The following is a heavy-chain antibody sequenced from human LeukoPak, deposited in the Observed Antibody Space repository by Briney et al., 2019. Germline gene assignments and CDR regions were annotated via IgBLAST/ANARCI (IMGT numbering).Heavy chain of an antibody. D-gene: IGHD3-10*01. J-gene: IGHJ3*02. CDR1: GFTFSSYA. CDR3: ARDQLWFGELSTISAFDI. Sequence: GGSLRLSCAASGFTFSSYAMSWVRQAPGKWLEWVSAISGSGGSTYYAGSVKGRFTISRDNSKNTLYLQMNSLRAEDTAVYYCARDQLWFGELSTISAFDIWGQGTMVTVSS. V-gene: IGHV3-23*01. CDR2: ISGSGGST.